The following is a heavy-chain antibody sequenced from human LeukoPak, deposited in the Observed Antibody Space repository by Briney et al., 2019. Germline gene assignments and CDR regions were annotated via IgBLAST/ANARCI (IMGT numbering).Heavy chain of an antibody. CDR3: ARENYYFDY. CDR1: GGSISSSSYY. V-gene: IGHV4-39*07. CDR2: IYYSGST. Sequence: SETLSLTCTVSGGSISSSSYYWGWIRQPPGKGLEWIGSIYYSGSTYYNPSLKSRVTISVDTSKNQFSLKLSSVTAADTAVYYCARENYYFDYWGQGTLVTVSS. J-gene: IGHJ4*02.